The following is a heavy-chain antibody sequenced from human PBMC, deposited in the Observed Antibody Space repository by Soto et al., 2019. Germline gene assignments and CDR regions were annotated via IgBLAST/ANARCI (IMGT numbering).Heavy chain of an antibody. CDR2: ISAYNGNT. Sequence: SVKVSCKASGYTFTSYGISWVRQAPGQGLEWMGWISAYNGNTNYAQKPQGRVTMTTDTSTSTAYMELRSLRSDDTAVYYCARDGFPVAVTSLRYSSSCMDVWCPAPTLSVS. D-gene: IGHD6-19*01. J-gene: IGHJ6*02. V-gene: IGHV1-18*01. CDR1: GYTFTSYG. CDR3: ARDGFPVAVTSLRYSSSCMDV.